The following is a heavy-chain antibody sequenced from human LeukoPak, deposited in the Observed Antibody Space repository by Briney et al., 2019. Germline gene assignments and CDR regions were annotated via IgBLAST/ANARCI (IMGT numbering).Heavy chain of an antibody. Sequence: GGSLRLSCAASGFTFSSYGMHWVRQAPGKGLEWVAVIWYGGSNKYYADSVKGRFTISRDNSKNTLYLQMNSLRAEDTAVYYCARDRGVAQPSSNWYFDLWGRGTLVTVSS. CDR2: IWYGGSNK. CDR3: ARDRGVAQPSSNWYFDL. CDR1: GFTFSSYG. V-gene: IGHV3-33*01. J-gene: IGHJ2*01. D-gene: IGHD1-14*01.